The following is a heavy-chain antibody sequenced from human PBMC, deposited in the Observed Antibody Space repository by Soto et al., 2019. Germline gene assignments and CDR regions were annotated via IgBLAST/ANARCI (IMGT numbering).Heavy chain of an antibody. J-gene: IGHJ1*01. CDR1: GGSISSGGYY. V-gene: IGHV4-31*03. CDR3: ARRGVVVTVD. Sequence: SETLSLTCTVSGGSISSGGYYWSWIRQHPGKGLEWIGYIYYSGSTYYNPSLKSRVTISVDTSKNQFSLKLSSVTAADTAVYYCARRGVVVTVDWGQGTLVTVSS. CDR2: IYYSGST. D-gene: IGHD2-21*02.